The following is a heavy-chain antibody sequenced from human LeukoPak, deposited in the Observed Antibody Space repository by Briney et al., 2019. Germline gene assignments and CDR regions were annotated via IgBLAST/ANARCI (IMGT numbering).Heavy chain of an antibody. J-gene: IGHJ6*02. Sequence: PSETLSLTCIVSGGSISRSAYYWGWLRQPPGKGLEWIGSISDRGSTYYSPSLKSRVTISVDTSKNQFSLKLRLVTAADTAVYYCARQDIWFGELVVWGQGTTVTVSS. V-gene: IGHV4-39*01. D-gene: IGHD3-10*01. CDR1: GGSISRSAYY. CDR3: ARQDIWFGELVV. CDR2: ISDRGST.